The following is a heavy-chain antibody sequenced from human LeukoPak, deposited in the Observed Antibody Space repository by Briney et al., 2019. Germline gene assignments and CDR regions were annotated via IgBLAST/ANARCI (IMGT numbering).Heavy chain of an antibody. V-gene: IGHV1-18*01. Sequence: ASVKVSCKASGYTFTSYGISWVRQAPGQGLEWMGWISAYNGNTNYAQKLQGRVTMTTDTSTSTAYMELSSLRSEDTAVYYCARGPHFGVVIAYNWFDPWGQGTLVTVSS. J-gene: IGHJ5*02. CDR2: ISAYNGNT. CDR1: GYTFTSYG. CDR3: ARGPHFGVVIAYNWFDP. D-gene: IGHD3-3*01.